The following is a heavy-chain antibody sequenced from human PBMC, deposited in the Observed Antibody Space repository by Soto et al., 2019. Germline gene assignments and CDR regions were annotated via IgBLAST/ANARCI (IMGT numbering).Heavy chain of an antibody. CDR1: GYTFTSYH. V-gene: IGHV1-18*01. J-gene: IGHJ4*02. CDR3: ARDTPPTDY. Sequence: QVQLVQSGAEVKKPGASVKVSCKTSGYTFTSYHISWVRQAPGQGLEWMGWISAYNTNTNYAQKFQGRVTMTTDTLTSTACMELRSLRSDDTAVYYCARDTPPTDYWGQGTLVTVSS. CDR2: ISAYNTNT.